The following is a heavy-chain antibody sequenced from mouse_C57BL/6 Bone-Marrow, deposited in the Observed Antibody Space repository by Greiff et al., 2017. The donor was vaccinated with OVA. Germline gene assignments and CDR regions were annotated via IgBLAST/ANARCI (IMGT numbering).Heavy chain of an antibody. D-gene: IGHD1-2*01. CDR2: ISSGGSYT. CDR1: GFTFSSYG. Sequence: EVMLVESGGDLVKPGGSLKLSCAASGFTFSSYGMSWVRQTPDKRLEWVATISSGGSYTYYPDSVKGRITISRDNAKNTLYLQMSSLKSEDTAMYYCARRGVLRQRRYFDYWGQGTTLTVSS. J-gene: IGHJ2*01. CDR3: ARRGVLRQRRYFDY. V-gene: IGHV5-6*02.